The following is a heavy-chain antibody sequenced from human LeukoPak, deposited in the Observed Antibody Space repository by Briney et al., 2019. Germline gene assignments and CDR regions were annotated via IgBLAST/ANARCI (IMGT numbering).Heavy chain of an antibody. V-gene: IGHV3-23*01. D-gene: IGHD2-2*01. Sequence: GGSLRLSCAASGFTFSSYAMSWVRQAPGKGLEWVSAISGSGGSTYYADSVKGRFTISRDNSKNTLYLQMNSLRAEDTAVYYCAKTPSLGYCSSTSCPEGYYFDYWGQGTLVTVSS. CDR3: AKTPSLGYCSSTSCPEGYYFDY. J-gene: IGHJ4*02. CDR1: GFTFSSYA. CDR2: ISGSGGST.